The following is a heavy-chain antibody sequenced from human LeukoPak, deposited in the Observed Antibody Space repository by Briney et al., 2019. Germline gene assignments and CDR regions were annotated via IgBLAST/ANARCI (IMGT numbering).Heavy chain of an antibody. CDR2: ISAYNGNT. CDR3: ATVKSIAARRYYYYYMDV. CDR1: GYTFTSYG. V-gene: IGHV1-18*01. Sequence: ASVKVSCMASGYTFTSYGIRWVRQAPGQGLEWMGWISAYNGNTNYAQELQGRVTMTTDTSTSTAYMELRSLRSDDTAVYYCATVKSIAARRYYYYYMDVWGKGTTVTVSS. J-gene: IGHJ6*03. D-gene: IGHD6-6*01.